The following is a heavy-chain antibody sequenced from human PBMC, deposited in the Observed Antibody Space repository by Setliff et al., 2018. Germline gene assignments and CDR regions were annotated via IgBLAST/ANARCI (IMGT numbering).Heavy chain of an antibody. CDR1: GYTFTSYA. V-gene: IGHV1-3*01. CDR2: INAGNGNT. Sequence: GASVKVSCKASGYTFTSYAMHWVRQAPGQRLEWMGWINAGNGNTKYSQKFQGRVTITRDTSASTAYMELSSLRSEDTAVYYCARDPASSGYDTYYYYYYMDVWGKGTTVTV. D-gene: IGHD5-12*01. CDR3: ARDPASSGYDTYYYYYYMDV. J-gene: IGHJ6*03.